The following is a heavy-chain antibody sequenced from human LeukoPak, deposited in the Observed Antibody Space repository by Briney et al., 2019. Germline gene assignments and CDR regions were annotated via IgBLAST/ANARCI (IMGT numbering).Heavy chain of an antibody. D-gene: IGHD2-15*01. CDR3: AREYCSDGTCYYYYGMDV. J-gene: IGHJ6*02. CDR1: GFTVSSNY. V-gene: IGHV3-53*01. CDR2: IYSGGST. Sequence: GGSLRLSCAASGFTVSSNYMGWVRQAPGKGLEWVSVIYSGGSTYYADSVKGRFTISRDNSKNTLYLQMNSLRAEDTAVYCCAREYCSDGTCYYYYGMDVWGHGTTVTVSS.